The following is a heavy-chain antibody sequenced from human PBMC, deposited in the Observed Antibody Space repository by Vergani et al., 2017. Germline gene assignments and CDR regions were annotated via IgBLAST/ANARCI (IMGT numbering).Heavy chain of an antibody. CDR2: IDEYGNRA. CDR1: GFSFNTSW. V-gene: IGHV3-74*03. J-gene: IGHJ5*01. CDR3: VRTEYCTGVACNTRFDS. Sequence: EVQLVESGGGSVQSGGSLRLSCVASGFSFNTSWMHWVRQVPGKGLRWVARIDEYGNRATYGDFETGRFTISRDNAKNTVFLQMNNLRADDAGVYYCVRTEYCTGVACNTRFDSWGQGALVTVSS. D-gene: IGHD2-8*02.